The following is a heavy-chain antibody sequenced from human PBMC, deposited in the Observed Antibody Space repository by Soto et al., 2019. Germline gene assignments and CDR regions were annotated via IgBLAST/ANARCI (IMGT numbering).Heavy chain of an antibody. J-gene: IGHJ6*02. CDR2: FSLSGDT. CDR1: GDSIRGFY. V-gene: IGHV4-4*07. D-gene: IGHD6-25*01. Sequence: QVQLQESGPGLVKPSETVSLTCGVSGDSIRGFYWSWFRQPAGGGLEWIGRFSLSGDTDYNPSLRGVVTLSFFTPKSQFSLRLSSVTAADTAVYYCAREVKQRLGYYYIGLDVWGQGTTVTVSS. CDR3: AREVKQRLGYYYIGLDV.